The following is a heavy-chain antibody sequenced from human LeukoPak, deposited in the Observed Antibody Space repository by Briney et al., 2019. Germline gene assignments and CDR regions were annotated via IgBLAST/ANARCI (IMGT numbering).Heavy chain of an antibody. V-gene: IGHV3-21*01. CDR2: ITTSSSHI. CDR3: VRDRDWAFDY. Sequence: GGSLRLSCAASGFTFSSYNMNWVRQAPGKGLEWVSSITTSSSHIYYADSVKGRFTISRDNSKNTLSLQMNSLRAEDTAVYYCVRDRDWAFDYWGQGILVTVSS. CDR1: GFTFSSYN. D-gene: IGHD2-21*01. J-gene: IGHJ4*02.